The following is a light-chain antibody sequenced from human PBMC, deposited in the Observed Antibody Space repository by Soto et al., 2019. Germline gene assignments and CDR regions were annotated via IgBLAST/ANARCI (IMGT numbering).Light chain of an antibody. CDR1: QSISSW. V-gene: IGKV1-5*03. J-gene: IGKJ2*01. Sequence: DIQMTQSPSTLSASVGDRGTITCRASQSISSWLAWYQQKPGKAPKLLIYKASSLESGAPSRFSGSGSGTEFTLTISSLQPDYYATYDCQQYSSYPYTFGQGTKLEIK. CDR2: KAS. CDR3: QQYSSYPYT.